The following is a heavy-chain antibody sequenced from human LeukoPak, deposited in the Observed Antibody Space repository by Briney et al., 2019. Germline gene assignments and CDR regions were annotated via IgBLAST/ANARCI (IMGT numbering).Heavy chain of an antibody. D-gene: IGHD3-10*01. Sequence: GGSLRLSCAASGFTFSSYGMHWVRPAPGKGLEWVAVISYDGSNKYYADSVKGRFTISRDNSKNTLYLQMNSLRAEDTAVYYCAKDTSGSYWRGWGQGTLVTVSS. J-gene: IGHJ4*02. V-gene: IGHV3-30*18. CDR3: AKDTSGSYWRG. CDR1: GFTFSSYG. CDR2: ISYDGSNK.